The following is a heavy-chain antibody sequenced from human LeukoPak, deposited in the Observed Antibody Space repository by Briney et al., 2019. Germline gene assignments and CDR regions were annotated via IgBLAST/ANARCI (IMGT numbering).Heavy chain of an antibody. V-gene: IGHV4-39*01. J-gene: IGHJ4*02. Sequence: SETLSLTCTVSGGSISNSDYYWGWIRQPPGKGLEWIGSIYYSGSTFYNPSLKSRVTISVDTSKNQSSLKLRSVTAADTAVYYCARDHSPRAYGSGSHLDYWGQGTLVTVSS. D-gene: IGHD3-10*01. CDR1: GGSISNSDYY. CDR3: ARDHSPRAYGSGSHLDY. CDR2: IYYSGST.